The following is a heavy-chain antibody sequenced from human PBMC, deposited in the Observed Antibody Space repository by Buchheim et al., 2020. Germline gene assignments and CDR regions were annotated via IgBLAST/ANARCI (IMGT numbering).Heavy chain of an antibody. D-gene: IGHD3-22*01. V-gene: IGHV3-23*01. CDR1: GCTFSSYA. CDR3: AKDPLSDDNSGPY. Sequence: EVQLLESGGGLVQPGGSLRLSCAASGCTFSSYAMSWVRQAPGKGLEWVSGIRGSGGRTYYADSVKGRVTISRDNSTNTLYLQMNSLRAEDTAVYNCAKDPLSDDNSGPYWGQGTL. J-gene: IGHJ4*02. CDR2: IRGSGGRT.